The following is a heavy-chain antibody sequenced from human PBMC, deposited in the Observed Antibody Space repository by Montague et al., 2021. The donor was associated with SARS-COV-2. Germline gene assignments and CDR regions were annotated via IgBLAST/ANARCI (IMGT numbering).Heavy chain of an antibody. CDR3: ARPGSVSGWFYFAD. CDR1: GESIDRDTYY. V-gene: IGHV4-39*02. Sequence: SETLSLTCIVSGESIDRDTYYWGWIRQSPGRGLEWIGSLSSGGSTYYNPSLRSRVTISMDTSKNHFSLKVNSVTATDTAVYFCARPGSVSGWFYFADWGQGTLVTVSS. J-gene: IGHJ4*02. D-gene: IGHD6-19*01. CDR2: LSSGGST.